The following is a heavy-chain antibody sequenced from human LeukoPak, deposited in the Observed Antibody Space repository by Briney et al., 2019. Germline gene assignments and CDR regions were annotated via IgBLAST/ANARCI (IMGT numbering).Heavy chain of an antibody. J-gene: IGHJ4*02. CDR3: ARDQTTPYSSGWLDY. V-gene: IGHV4-59*01. D-gene: IGHD6-19*01. Sequence: SETLSLTCTVSGGSISSYHWSWIRQPPGKGLEWIGYIYYSGRTNYNPSLESRVTISIDTSNQHFSLKLSSVTAADTALYYCARDQTTPYSSGWLDYWGQGTLVTVSS. CDR2: IYYSGRT. CDR1: GGSISSYH.